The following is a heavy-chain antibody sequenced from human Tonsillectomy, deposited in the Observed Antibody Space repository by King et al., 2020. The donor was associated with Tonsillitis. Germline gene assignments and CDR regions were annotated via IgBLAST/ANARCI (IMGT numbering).Heavy chain of an antibody. J-gene: IGHJ4*02. CDR1: GFSLTTSAVG. CDR3: ARRHYDLLTDYYNHFDY. Sequence: TLKESGPTRVKPTQTLTLTCTFSGFSLTTSAVGVGWIRQPPGKALEWLALIYWDDDKRYSPSLKTRLTITKDTSKNQVVLIMTDMDPVDTATYYCARRHYDLLTDYYNHFDYWGQGTLVIVSS. CDR2: IYWDDDK. V-gene: IGHV2-5*02. D-gene: IGHD3-9*01.